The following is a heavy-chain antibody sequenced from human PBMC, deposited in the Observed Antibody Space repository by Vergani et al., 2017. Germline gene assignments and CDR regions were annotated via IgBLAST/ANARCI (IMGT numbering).Heavy chain of an antibody. CDR1: GGTFSSYT. V-gene: IGHV1-69*04. Sequence: QVQLVQSGAEVKKPGSSVKVSCKASGGTFSSYTISWVRQAPGQGLEWMGRIIPILGIANYAQKFQGRVKITADKSTSTSYMELSSLRSEDKAVYYCAGEVFTILANDAFDIWGQGTMVTVSS. J-gene: IGHJ3*02. CDR3: AGEVFTILANDAFDI. CDR2: IIPILGIA. D-gene: IGHD3-9*01.